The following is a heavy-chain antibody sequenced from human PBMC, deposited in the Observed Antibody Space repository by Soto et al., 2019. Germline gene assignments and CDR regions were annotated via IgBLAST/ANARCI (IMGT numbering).Heavy chain of an antibody. CDR1: GFTFSSYS. CDR3: ARDGAQGGMDV. CDR2: ISSSSSYI. V-gene: IGHV3-21*01. D-gene: IGHD3-16*01. Sequence: GGSLRLSCAASGFTFSSYSMNWVRQAPGKGLEWVSSISSSSSYIYYADSVKGRFTISRDNAKNSLYLQMNSLRAEDTAVYYCARDGAQGGMDVWGQGTTVTVSS. J-gene: IGHJ6*02.